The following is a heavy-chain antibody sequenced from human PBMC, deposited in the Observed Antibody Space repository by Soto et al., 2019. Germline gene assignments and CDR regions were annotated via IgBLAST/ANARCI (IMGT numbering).Heavy chain of an antibody. D-gene: IGHD2-15*01. CDR2: ISGSGGST. V-gene: IGHV3-23*01. Sequence: EVQLLESGGGLVQPGGSLRLSCAASGFTFSSYAMSWVRQAPGKGLEWASAISGSGGSTYYADSVKGRFTISRDNCIYTLYMQMNSLRDEDTAVYYCAKFLRFWGRNIVVVAAIGADRPYYFYYWGEGTLVTVSS. J-gene: IGHJ4*02. CDR1: GFTFSSYA. CDR3: AKFLRFWGRNIVVVAAIGADRPYYFYY.